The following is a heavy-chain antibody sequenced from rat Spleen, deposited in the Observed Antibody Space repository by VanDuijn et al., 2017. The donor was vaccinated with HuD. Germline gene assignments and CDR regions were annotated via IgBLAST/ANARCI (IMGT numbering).Heavy chain of an antibody. CDR2: FSYDGSTT. D-gene: IGHD1-1*01. V-gene: IGHV5-29*01. CDR1: GFTVSDYY. J-gene: IGHJ2*01. Sequence: EVQLVESDGGLVQPGGSLKLSCAASGFTVSDYYMAWVRQAPTEGLEWVATFSYDGSTTYYRDSVKGRFTISRDPAQNTLYLQMNSLRSEDTATYYCTRGGYYRYWGQGVMVTVSS. CDR3: TRGGYYRY.